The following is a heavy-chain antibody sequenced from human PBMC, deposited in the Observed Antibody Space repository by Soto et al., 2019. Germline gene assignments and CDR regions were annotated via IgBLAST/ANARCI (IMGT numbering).Heavy chain of an antibody. CDR2: IYSGGST. J-gene: IGHJ6*03. CDR1: GFTVSSNY. CDR3: ARIAAAGSSAGYYYYYYYMDV. D-gene: IGHD6-13*01. Sequence: GGSLRLSCAASGFTVSSNYMSWVRQAPGKGLEWVSVIYSGGSTYYADSVKGRFTISRDNSKNTLYLQMNSLRAEDTAVYYCARIAAAGSSAGYYYYYYYMDVWGKGTTVTVSS. V-gene: IGHV3-66*01.